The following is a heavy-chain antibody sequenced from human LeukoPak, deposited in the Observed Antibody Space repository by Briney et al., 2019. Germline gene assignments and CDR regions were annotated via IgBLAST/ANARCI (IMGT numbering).Heavy chain of an antibody. CDR1: GGSFSGYY. D-gene: IGHD3-10*01. J-gene: IGHJ4*02. V-gene: IGHV4-34*01. CDR2: INHSGST. CDR3: ARGAIWFGDRIY. Sequence: SETLSLTCAVYGGSFSGYYWSWIRQPPGKGLEWIGEINHSGSTNYNPSLKSRVTISVDTSKNQFSLKLSSVTAADTAVYYCARGAIWFGDRIYWGQGTLVTASS.